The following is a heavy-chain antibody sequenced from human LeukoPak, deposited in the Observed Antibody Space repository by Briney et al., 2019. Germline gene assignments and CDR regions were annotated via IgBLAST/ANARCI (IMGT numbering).Heavy chain of an antibody. CDR3: ARQRTDYRRAGKEIDI. V-gene: IGHV4-39*01. Sequence: SETLSLTCNVSDGSITSSTYYWSWIRQPPGRGLEWIGSIFYIGSTLYKPSLKSRVTILRDTSKNQVSLKLTSVTAADTAVYYCARQRTDYRRAGKEIDIWGQGTMVTVSS. J-gene: IGHJ3*02. D-gene: IGHD4-11*01. CDR1: DGSITSSTYY. CDR2: IFYIGST.